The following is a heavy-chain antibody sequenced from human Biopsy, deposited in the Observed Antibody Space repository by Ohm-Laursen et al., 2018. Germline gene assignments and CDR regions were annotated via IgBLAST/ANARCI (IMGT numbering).Heavy chain of an antibody. CDR1: GGSISNNNYY. CDR2: IFYRGST. CDR3: ARGDYFDSNGYFWFDP. V-gene: IGHV4-39*07. D-gene: IGHD3-22*01. J-gene: IGHJ5*02. Sequence: SETLSLTCTVSGGSISNNNYYWGWIRQPPGKGLEWIGSIFYRGSTHYKPSLKSRVTISVDTSRNHFSLRLNSVTAADTAVYYCARGDYFDSNGYFWFDPWGQGTLVTVSS.